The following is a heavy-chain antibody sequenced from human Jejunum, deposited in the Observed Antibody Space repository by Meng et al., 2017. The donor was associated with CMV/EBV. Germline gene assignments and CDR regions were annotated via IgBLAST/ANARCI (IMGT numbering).Heavy chain of an antibody. D-gene: IGHD4-23*01. Sequence: NSYYWSWMGQNPGKGLEWIGYISNSGSTKYNPNYNPSLKSRLTISVDTSKNQFFLRLTSVTAADTAVYYCARDRTGGNSNWFDPWGLGILVTVSS. V-gene: IGHV4-59*01. J-gene: IGHJ5*02. CDR1: NSYY. CDR3: ARDRTGGNSNWFDP. CDR2: ISNSGST.